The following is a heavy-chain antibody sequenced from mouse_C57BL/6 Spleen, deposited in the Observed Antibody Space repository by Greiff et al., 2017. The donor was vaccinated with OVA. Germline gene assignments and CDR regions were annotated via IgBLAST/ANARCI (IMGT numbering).Heavy chain of an antibody. CDR1: GYTFTSYW. V-gene: IGHV1-55*01. Sequence: VQLQQSGAELVKPGASVKMSCKASGYTFTSYWITWVKQRPGQGLEWIGDIYPGSGSTNYNEKFKSKATLTVDTSSSTAYMQLSSLTSEDSAVYYCAREGVYYYGSTQYYFDYWGQGTTLTVSS. J-gene: IGHJ2*01. CDR2: IYPGSGST. CDR3: AREGVYYYGSTQYYFDY. D-gene: IGHD1-1*01.